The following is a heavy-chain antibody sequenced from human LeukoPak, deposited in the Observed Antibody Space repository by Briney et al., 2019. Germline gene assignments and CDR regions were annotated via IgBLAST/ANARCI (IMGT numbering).Heavy chain of an antibody. Sequence: PSETLSLTCDVYGGSLSGYYWSWIRKSPEKGLQWIGEIGHIGTTNFNPSLKSRVSMSVDTSKNQFSLKLTSVTAADTAVYFWAREGRMSMGIEYWGQRTLVTVSS. D-gene: IGHD4/OR15-4a*01. V-gene: IGHV4-34*01. J-gene: IGHJ4*02. CDR3: AREGRMSMGIEY. CDR1: GGSLSGYY. CDR2: IGHIGTT.